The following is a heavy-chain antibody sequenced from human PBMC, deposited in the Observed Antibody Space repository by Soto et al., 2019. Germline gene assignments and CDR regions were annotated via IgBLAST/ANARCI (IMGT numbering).Heavy chain of an antibody. V-gene: IGHV3-33*08. CDR3: ARDYPKDSTLDY. CDR2: IWYDGSNK. Sequence: HPGGSLRLSCAASGFTFSSYAMSWVRQAPGKGLEWVAVIWYDGSNKYYADSVKGRFTISRDNSKNTLYLQMNSLRAEDTAVYYSARDYPKDSTLDYWGQGTLVTVSS. J-gene: IGHJ4*02. CDR1: GFTFSSYA.